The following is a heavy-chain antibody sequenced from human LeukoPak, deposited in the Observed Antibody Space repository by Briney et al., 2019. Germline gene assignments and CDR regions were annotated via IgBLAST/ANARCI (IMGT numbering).Heavy chain of an antibody. D-gene: IGHD6-19*01. V-gene: IGHV5-51*01. CDR1: GYTFTNYW. J-gene: IGHJ3*02. CDR2: IYPGDSDT. Sequence: GESLKISCRGSGYTFTNYWIGWVRQMAGKGLEWMGTIYPGDSDTRYSPSFQGQVTISVDNSINTACLQWSSLKASDTAIYYCARVAVAGPYDAFDIWGRGTMVTVSS. CDR3: ARVAVAGPYDAFDI.